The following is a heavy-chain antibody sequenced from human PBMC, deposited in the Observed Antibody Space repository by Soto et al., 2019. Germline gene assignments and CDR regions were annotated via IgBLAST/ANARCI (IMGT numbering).Heavy chain of an antibody. Sequence: PGGSLRLSCAASGFTFDSYGMHWVRQAPGKGLEWVAVMSFDGSNKYYADSVKGRLTISRDNSKNTLYLQMNSLRTEDTAVYYCAKDPQYYDFWSGYSDYWGQGTLVTVSS. CDR2: MSFDGSNK. D-gene: IGHD3-3*01. CDR1: GFTFDSYG. V-gene: IGHV3-30*18. CDR3: AKDPQYYDFWSGYSDY. J-gene: IGHJ4*02.